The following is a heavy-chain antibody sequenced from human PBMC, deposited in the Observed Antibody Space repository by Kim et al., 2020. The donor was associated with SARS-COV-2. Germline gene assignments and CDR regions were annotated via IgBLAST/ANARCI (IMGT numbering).Heavy chain of an antibody. CDR3: ARDHGGHRVLDV. D-gene: IGHD4-17*01. Sequence: NYNPSLKSRVTISVDTSKNQFSLKLSSVTAADTAVYYCARDHGGHRVLDVWGKGTTVTVSS. J-gene: IGHJ6*04. V-gene: IGHV4-59*01.